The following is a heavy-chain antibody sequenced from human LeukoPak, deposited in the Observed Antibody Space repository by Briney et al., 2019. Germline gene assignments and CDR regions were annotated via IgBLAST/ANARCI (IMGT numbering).Heavy chain of an antibody. J-gene: IGHJ5*02. V-gene: IGHV3-21*01. CDR1: GFTFSSYS. CDR2: ISSSSSYI. CDR3: ARDSHIVVVPAAVQGWFDP. D-gene: IGHD2-2*01. Sequence: SGGSLRLSCAASGFTFSSYSMNWVRQAPGRGLEWVSSISSSSSYIYYADSVKGRFTISRDNAKNSLYLQMNSLRAEDTAVYYCARDSHIVVVPAAVQGWFDPWGQGTLVTVSS.